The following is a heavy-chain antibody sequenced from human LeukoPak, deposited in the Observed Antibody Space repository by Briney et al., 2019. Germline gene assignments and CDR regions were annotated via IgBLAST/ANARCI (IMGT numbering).Heavy chain of an antibody. V-gene: IGHV3-7*01. D-gene: IGHD2-2*01. CDR3: ARGPSRIDF. J-gene: IGHJ4*02. CDR2: INQDGSEK. Sequence: PGGSLRLSCAASGFSFSNYWMSWVRQAPGKGLEWVANINQDGSEKYYVDSVKGRFTISRDNAKNSLYLQMNSLRAENTAVYYCARGPSRIDFWGQGTLVTVSS. CDR1: GFSFSNYW.